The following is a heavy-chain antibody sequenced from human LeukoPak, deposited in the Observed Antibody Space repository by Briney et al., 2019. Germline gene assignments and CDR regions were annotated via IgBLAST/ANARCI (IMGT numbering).Heavy chain of an antibody. J-gene: IGHJ4*02. V-gene: IGHV4-39*02. CDR1: GGSISSSSYY. CDR2: IYYSGST. D-gene: IGHD3-10*01. CDR3: ARDHYGSGSYYRDFDY. Sequence: SETLSLTCTVSGGSISSSSYYWGWIRQPPGKGLEWIGSIYYSGSTYYNPSLKSRVTISVDTSKNQFSLKLSSVTAADTAVYYCARDHYGSGSYYRDFDYWGQGTLVTVSS.